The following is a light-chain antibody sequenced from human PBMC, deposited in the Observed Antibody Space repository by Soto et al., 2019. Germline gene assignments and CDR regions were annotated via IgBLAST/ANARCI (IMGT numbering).Light chain of an antibody. CDR3: CSYASSSSYV. CDR1: TSDVGGYNL. Sequence: ALTQPASVSGSPGQSITISCSGTTSDVGGYNLVSWYQRHTAKAPKLLIYEGTQRPSGVSSRFSGSKSGNTASLTISGLQAEDEADYYCCSYASSSSYVFGTGTKVTVL. V-gene: IGLV2-23*01. CDR2: EGT. J-gene: IGLJ1*01.